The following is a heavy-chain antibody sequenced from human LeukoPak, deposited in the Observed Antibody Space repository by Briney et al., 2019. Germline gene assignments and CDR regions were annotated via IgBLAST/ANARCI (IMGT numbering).Heavy chain of an antibody. D-gene: IGHD1-26*01. J-gene: IGHJ4*02. CDR2: ISSSGGST. V-gene: IGHV3-23*01. Sequence: GGSLRLSCAVSGCTFSNYGMSWVRQAPGKGLEWVSVISSSGGSTNYADSVKGRFTISRDNAKNTLYLQMNSLRAEDTSVYYCARDLRGARDYWGQGTLVTVSS. CDR3: ARDLRGARDY. CDR1: GCTFSNYG.